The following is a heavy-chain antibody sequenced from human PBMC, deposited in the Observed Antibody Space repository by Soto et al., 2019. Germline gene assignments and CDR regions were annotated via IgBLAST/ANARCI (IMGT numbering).Heavy chain of an antibody. CDR1: GGSTRNYF. D-gene: IGHD3-9*01. CDR2: SYYIGTT. Sequence: QVQLQESGPGLVKPSETLSLTCTVAGGSTRNYFWSWIRQPPGKGLEWIGCSYYIGTTNYNSSLKRRVTISLDTSKNQFTLRLMSVTAADTAVYYCARYVNPYDTAVGFDPGGQGTLVTVSS. J-gene: IGHJ5*02. CDR3: ARYVNPYDTAVGFDP. V-gene: IGHV4-59*01.